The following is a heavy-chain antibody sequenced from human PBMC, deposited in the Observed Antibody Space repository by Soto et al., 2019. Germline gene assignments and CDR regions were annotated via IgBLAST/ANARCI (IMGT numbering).Heavy chain of an antibody. V-gene: IGHV4-39*01. J-gene: IGHJ6*02. D-gene: IGHD3-22*01. CDR2: IYYSGST. CDR1: GGSISSSSYY. Sequence: QLQLQESGPGLVKPSETLSLTCTVSGGSISSSSYYWGWIRQPPGKGLEWIGRIYYSGSTYYNPSIKSRVTISVATSKNQFSLKLSSVTAADTAVYYCARRLYYDSSGFEGGGMDVWGQGTTVTVSS. CDR3: ARRLYYDSSGFEGGGMDV.